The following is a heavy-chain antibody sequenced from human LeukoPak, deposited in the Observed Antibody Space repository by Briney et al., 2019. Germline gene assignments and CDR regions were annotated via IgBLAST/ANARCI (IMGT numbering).Heavy chain of an antibody. CDR2: IYNRGST. D-gene: IGHD1-26*01. J-gene: IGHJ5*02. CDR1: GGSINSFY. Sequence: PSETLSLTCTVSGGSINSFYLSWIRQPPGKGLEWIGYIYNRGSTNYNPSLKSRVIISVDTSKNHFSLKLSSVTAEDTAVYYCAKETPLGSSWFGPWGQGTLVTVSS. V-gene: IGHV4-59*01. CDR3: AKETPLGSSWFGP.